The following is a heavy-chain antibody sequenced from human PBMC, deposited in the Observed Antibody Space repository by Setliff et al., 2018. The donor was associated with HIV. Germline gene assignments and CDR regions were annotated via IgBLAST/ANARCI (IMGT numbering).Heavy chain of an antibody. CDR3: ARDDTVVRGHIDY. J-gene: IGHJ4*02. D-gene: IGHD3-10*01. CDR2: FYYSGSS. V-gene: IGHV4-59*11. CDR1: GGSMNSHY. Sequence: TSETLSLTCSVFGGSMNSHYWSWVRQPPGKGLEWIGFFYYSGSSKNTPSLKSRVTISVDKSKNQFSLKLISVTAADTAVYYCARDDTVVRGHIDYWGQGTLVTVSS.